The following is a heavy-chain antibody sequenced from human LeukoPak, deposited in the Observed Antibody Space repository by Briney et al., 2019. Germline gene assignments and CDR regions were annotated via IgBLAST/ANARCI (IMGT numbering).Heavy chain of an antibody. J-gene: IGHJ3*02. D-gene: IGHD3-10*01. CDR2: IKQDGSEK. Sequence: GGSLRLSCAASGFTFSSYWMSWVRQAPGKGLEWVANIKQDGSEKYYVDSVKGRFTISRDNAKNSLYLQMNSLRAEDTAVYYCARPPRGAKDVFDIWGQGTMVTVSS. CDR1: GFTFSSYW. V-gene: IGHV3-7*01. CDR3: ARPPRGAKDVFDI.